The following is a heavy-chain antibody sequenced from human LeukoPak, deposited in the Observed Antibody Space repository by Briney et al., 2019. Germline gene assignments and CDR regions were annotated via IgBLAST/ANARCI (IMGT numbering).Heavy chain of an antibody. CDR1: GFTFSSYA. J-gene: IGHJ4*02. CDR3: AREFSVPDSSGYYPNYFDY. D-gene: IGHD3-22*01. CDR2: ISGSGGST. Sequence: PGGSLRLSCAASGFTFSSYAMSWVRQAPGKGLEWVSAISGSGGSTYYADSVKGRFTISRDNSKNTLYLQMNSLRAEDTAVYYCAREFSVPDSSGYYPNYFDYWGQGTLVTVSS. V-gene: IGHV3-23*01.